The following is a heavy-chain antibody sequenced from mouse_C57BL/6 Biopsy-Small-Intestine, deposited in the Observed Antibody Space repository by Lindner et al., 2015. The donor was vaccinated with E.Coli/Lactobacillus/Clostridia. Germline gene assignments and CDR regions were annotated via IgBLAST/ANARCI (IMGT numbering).Heavy chain of an antibody. D-gene: IGHD1-1*01. CDR2: FHPYNDDT. J-gene: IGHJ4*01. CDR1: GYTFTTYP. CDR3: ARGSSYDYAMDY. Sequence: QLQESGADLVKPGASVKMSCKASGYTFTTYPIEWMKQNHGKSLEWIGNFHPYNDDTKYNEKFKGKATLTVEKSSSTVYLGLSRLTSDDSAVYYCARGSSYDYAMDYWGQGTSVTVSS. V-gene: IGHV1-47*01.